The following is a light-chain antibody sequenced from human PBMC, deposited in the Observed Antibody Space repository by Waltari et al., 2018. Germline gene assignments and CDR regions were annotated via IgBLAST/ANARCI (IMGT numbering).Light chain of an antibody. CDR1: QSISSY. J-gene: IGKJ2*01. CDR3: QQSFSTPYT. Sequence: DIQMTQSPSSLSASVGDRVTITCRASQSISSYLNWYQQKPGRAPKVLIYAPSSLQSGVPSRFGGSGSGTDFTLTISSLQPEDFATYYCQQSFSTPYTFGQGTKLEIK. V-gene: IGKV1-39*01. CDR2: APS.